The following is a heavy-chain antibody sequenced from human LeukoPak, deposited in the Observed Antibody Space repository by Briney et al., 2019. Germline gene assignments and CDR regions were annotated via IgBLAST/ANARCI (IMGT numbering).Heavy chain of an antibody. CDR1: GYTFTSYG. CDR3: ARDRQWLVKVWWFDP. J-gene: IGHJ5*02. V-gene: IGHV1-18*01. CDR2: ISAYNGNT. D-gene: IGHD6-19*01. Sequence: ASVKVSCKASGYTFTSYGISWVRQAPGQGLEWMGWISAYNGNTNYAQKFQGRVTMTRDTSISTAYMELSRLRSDDTAVYYCARDRQWLVKVWWFDPWGQGTLVTVSS.